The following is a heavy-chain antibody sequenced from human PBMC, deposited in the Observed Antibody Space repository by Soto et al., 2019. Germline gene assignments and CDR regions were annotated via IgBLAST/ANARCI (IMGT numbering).Heavy chain of an antibody. CDR1: GYSFNTYG. CDR2: ISPYNANT. V-gene: IGHV1-18*01. D-gene: IGHD2-2*01. J-gene: IGHJ4*02. CDR3: SRDDREYCRSSSCPYFDL. Sequence: ASVKVSCKASGYSFNTYGICWVRQAPGQGLEWMAWISPYNANTFYARNLQGRVTVTTDTSTRTAYMELRNLRSDDTAVYWCSRDDREYCRSSSCPYFDLWGQGTQVTVSS.